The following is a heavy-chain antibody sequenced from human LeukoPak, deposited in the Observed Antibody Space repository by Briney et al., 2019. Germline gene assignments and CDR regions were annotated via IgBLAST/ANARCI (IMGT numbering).Heavy chain of an antibody. CDR3: ARGQTNRLLWIGESLSNINPFDY. Sequence: GASVKVSCKASGGIFSSYAISWVRQAPGQGLEWMGWISGYNGYTNYAQKFQGRVTMTTETSTSTAYMELRSLRSDDTAFYFCARGQTNRLLWIGESLSNINPFDYWGQGTLVTVSS. V-gene: IGHV1-18*01. D-gene: IGHD3-10*01. J-gene: IGHJ4*02. CDR1: GGIFSSYA. CDR2: ISGYNGYT.